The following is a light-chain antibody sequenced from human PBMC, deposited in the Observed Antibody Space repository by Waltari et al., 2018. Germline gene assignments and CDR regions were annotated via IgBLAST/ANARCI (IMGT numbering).Light chain of an antibody. CDR3: QTGGHGTWV. CDR2: FNSDGSH. CDR1: SGYSSNV. Sequence: LVLTQSPSASASLGASVKLTCTLSSGYSSNVIPWPQQRPGKGPRYLMKFNSDGSHRKRDDIPDRFSASNSGTEYYLTIASLQSEDAADYYCQTGGHGTWVFGGGTKLTVL. J-gene: IGLJ3*02. V-gene: IGLV4-69*01.